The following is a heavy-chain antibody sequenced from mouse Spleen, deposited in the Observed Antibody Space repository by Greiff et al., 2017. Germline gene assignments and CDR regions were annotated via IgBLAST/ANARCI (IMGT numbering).Heavy chain of an antibody. CDR1: WVSFTSLG. J-gene: IGHJ3*01. CDR3: AREGGDYVWFAY. V-gene: IGHV2-9*02. D-gene: IGHD2-13*01. CDR2: ICAGGRT. Sequence: QVPVKPLGPGPVAPLQSLSITFPFSWVSFTSLGCHLVWQPSGKGPEWAGVICAGGRTNYNSALMSRLSISKDNSKSQVFLKMNSLQTDDTAMYYCAREGGDYVWFAYWGQGTLVTVSA.